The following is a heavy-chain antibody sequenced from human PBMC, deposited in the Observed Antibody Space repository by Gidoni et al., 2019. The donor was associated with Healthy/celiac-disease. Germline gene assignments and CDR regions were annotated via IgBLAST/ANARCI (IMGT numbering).Heavy chain of an antibody. J-gene: IGHJ6*02. CDR3: ARGSHVATLRWDYYYYYGMDV. V-gene: IGHV4-34*01. Sequence: QVQLQQWGAGLLKPSETLSLTCAVYGGSFSGYYWSWIRQPPGKGLEWIGEINHSGRTNYTPSLQIRVTISVDTSKNQFSLKLSSVTAADTAVYYCARGSHVATLRWDYYYYYGMDVWCQGTTVTVSS. CDR1: GGSFSGYY. D-gene: IGHD4-17*01. CDR2: INHSGRT.